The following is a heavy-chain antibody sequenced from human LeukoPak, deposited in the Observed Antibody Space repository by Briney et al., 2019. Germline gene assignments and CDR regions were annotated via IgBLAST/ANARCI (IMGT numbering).Heavy chain of an antibody. CDR1: GFTFSSYG. CDR3: ARAGGFSYGPYYYGMDV. J-gene: IGHJ6*02. V-gene: IGHV3-33*01. Sequence: GGSLRLSCAASGFTFSSYGMHWVRQAPGKGLEWVAVIWYDGSNKYYADSVKGRFTISRDNSKDTLYLQMSSLRAEDTAVYYCARAGGFSYGPYYYGMDVWGQGTTVSVSS. D-gene: IGHD5-18*01. CDR2: IWYDGSNK.